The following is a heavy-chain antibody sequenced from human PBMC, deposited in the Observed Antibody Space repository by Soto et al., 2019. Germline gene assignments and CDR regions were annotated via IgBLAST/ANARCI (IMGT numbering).Heavy chain of an antibody. CDR1: GFTFSSDA. D-gene: IGHD1-1*01. CDR3: ATLFESQLLLNDTIDYYYYCMDV. J-gene: IGHJ6*02. Sequence: HPGVSVXLCCAASGFTFSSDAMSWVGQAPGKGMEWVSAISGSGGSTYYADSVKGRFTISRDNSKNTLYLQMNSLRAADTAVYYCATLFESQLLLNDTIDYYYYCMDVWRQRTTVTVSS. V-gene: IGHV3-23*01. CDR2: ISGSGGST.